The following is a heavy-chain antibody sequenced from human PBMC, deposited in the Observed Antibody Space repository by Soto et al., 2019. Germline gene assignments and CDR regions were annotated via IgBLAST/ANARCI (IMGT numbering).Heavy chain of an antibody. CDR2: IYHSGNT. V-gene: IGHV4-30-2*01. Sequence: SETLSLTCAFSVCSISSCFYSLTCIRQPPGKCLEWIGYIYHSGNTYYNPSLKSRVTISGDRSKNKFTLNLSSVTDAATAVYYCARNVADDDDLDVWGQGKLVNVSS. CDR1: VCSISSCFYS. CDR3: ARNVADDDDLDV. D-gene: IGHD2-15*01. J-gene: IGHJ3*01.